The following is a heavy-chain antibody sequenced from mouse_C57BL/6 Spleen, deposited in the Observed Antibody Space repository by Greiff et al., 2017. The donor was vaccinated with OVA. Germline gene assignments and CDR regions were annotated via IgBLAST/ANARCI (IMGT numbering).Heavy chain of an antibody. CDR3: ARGGCSSERGYFDY. D-gene: IGHD1-1*01. CDR1: GFNITDYY. CDR2: IDPEDGET. Sequence: EVQLQQSGAELVKPGASVKLSCTASGFNITDYYMHWVKQRTEQGLEWIGRIDPEDGETKYAPKFQGKATLTADTSSNTAYLQLSSLTSEDTAVYDCARGGCSSERGYFDYWGQGTTLTVSS. V-gene: IGHV14-2*01. J-gene: IGHJ2*01.